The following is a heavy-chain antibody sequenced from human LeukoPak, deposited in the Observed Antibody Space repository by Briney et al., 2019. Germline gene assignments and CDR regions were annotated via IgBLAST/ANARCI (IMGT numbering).Heavy chain of an antibody. CDR3: ARYSGSYEVNYYYYYGMDV. CDR2: INHNGNVN. CDR1: GFTFSSYW. D-gene: IGHD1-26*01. Sequence: AGGSLRLSCAASGFTFSSYWMNWARQAPGKGLEWVASINHNGNVNYYVDSVKGRFTISRDNAKNSLYLQMNSLRAEDTAVYYCARYSGSYEVNYYYYYGMDVWGQGTTVTVSS. J-gene: IGHJ6*02. V-gene: IGHV3-7*03.